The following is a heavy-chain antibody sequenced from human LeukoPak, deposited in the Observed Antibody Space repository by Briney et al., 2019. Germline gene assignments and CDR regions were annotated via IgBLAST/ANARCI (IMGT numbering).Heavy chain of an antibody. V-gene: IGHV4-39*07. J-gene: IGHJ3*02. CDR3: ARLTGTREKNAFDI. Sequence: PSETLSLTCTVSGGSVSSTTYYWGWIRQPPGKGLEWIGSIYYSGSTYYNPSLKSRVTMSVDTSKNQFSLKLSSVTAADTAVYYCARLTGTREKNAFDIWGQGTMVTVSS. CDR2: IYYSGST. CDR1: GGSVSSTTYY. D-gene: IGHD7-27*01.